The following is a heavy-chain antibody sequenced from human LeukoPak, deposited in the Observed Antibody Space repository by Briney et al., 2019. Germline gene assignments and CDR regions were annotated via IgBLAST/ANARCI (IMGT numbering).Heavy chain of an antibody. Sequence: SVKVSCKASGGTFSSYAISWVRQAPGQGLEWMGGIIPILGTANYAQKFQGRVTITADESTSTAYMELSSLRSEDTAVYYCASYYDILTGPNQYGMDVWGQGTTVTVSS. CDR1: GGTFSSYA. CDR2: IIPILGTA. V-gene: IGHV1-69*01. J-gene: IGHJ6*02. D-gene: IGHD3-9*01. CDR3: ASYYDILTGPNQYGMDV.